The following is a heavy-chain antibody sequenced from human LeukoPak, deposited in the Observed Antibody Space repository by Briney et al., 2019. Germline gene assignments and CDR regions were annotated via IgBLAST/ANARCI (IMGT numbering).Heavy chain of an antibody. CDR1: GFTFSSYS. D-gene: IGHD2-15*01. J-gene: IGHJ3*02. CDR3: ARDYVVVVVTEAFDI. V-gene: IGHV3-21*01. CDR2: ISSSSSYI. Sequence: GGSLRLSCAASGFTFSSYSMNWVRQAPGKGLEWVSSISSSSSYIYYADSVKGRSTISRDNAKNSLYLQMNSLRAEDTAVYYCARDYVVVVVTEAFDIWGQGTMVTVSS.